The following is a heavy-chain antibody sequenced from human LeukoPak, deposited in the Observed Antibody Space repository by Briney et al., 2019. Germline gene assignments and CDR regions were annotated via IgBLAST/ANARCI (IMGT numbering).Heavy chain of an antibody. CDR1: GYSFSIYW. Sequence: GESLKISCKASGYSFSIYWVAWVRQMPGKGLEWIGIIYPGDSDTRYSPSFQGRVTISADKSISTAFLQWGSLRASDTAMYYCARLPYSSGRSAWYSYYGMDVWGQGTTVTVSS. J-gene: IGHJ6*02. D-gene: IGHD3-22*01. CDR2: IYPGDSDT. V-gene: IGHV5-51*01. CDR3: ARLPYSSGRSAWYSYYGMDV.